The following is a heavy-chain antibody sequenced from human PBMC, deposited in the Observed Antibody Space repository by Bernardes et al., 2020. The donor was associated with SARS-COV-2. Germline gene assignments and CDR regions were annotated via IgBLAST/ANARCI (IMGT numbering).Heavy chain of an antibody. CDR2: ISYDGTTK. Sequence: GGSLRLSRAASGFTFSTYAMHWVRQAPGKGLEWVAIISYDGTTKYNTDSVKGRFTISRDNSKNTLFLQINSLTTEDTAVYYCAREWEDYTSSLFDYWGQGTLVTVSS. V-gene: IGHV3-30-3*01. CDR3: AREWEDYTSSLFDY. D-gene: IGHD1-26*01. CDR1: GFTFSTYA. J-gene: IGHJ4*02.